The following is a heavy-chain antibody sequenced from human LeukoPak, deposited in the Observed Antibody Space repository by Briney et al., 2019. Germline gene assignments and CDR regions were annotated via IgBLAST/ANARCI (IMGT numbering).Heavy chain of an antibody. Sequence: PGGSLRLSCAASGFTFSNYAMSWVRQAPGKGLEWVSDIGGSGGGTYYADSVKGWFTISSDSFKNTLYLQMNSLTPEDTALYYCAKDLYGSYAMDVWGQGTTVTVSS. CDR2: IGGSGGGT. CDR1: GFTFSNYA. V-gene: IGHV3-23*01. D-gene: IGHD4-17*01. J-gene: IGHJ6*02. CDR3: AKDLYGSYAMDV.